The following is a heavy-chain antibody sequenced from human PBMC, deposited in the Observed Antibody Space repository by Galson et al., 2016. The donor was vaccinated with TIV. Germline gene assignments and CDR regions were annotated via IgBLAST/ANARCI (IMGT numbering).Heavy chain of an antibody. CDR3: AGGGGRYYAVDS. CDR2: IKWNGESR. V-gene: IGHV3-20*04. D-gene: IGHD1-26*01. CDR1: GFTFDDYG. J-gene: IGHJ4*02. Sequence: SLRLSCAASGFTFDDYGMSWVRQAPGKGLEWVSGIKWNGESRRYVDSVRGRFTISRDNAKNSLYLQMNSLRAEDTALYYCAGGGGRYYAVDSWGQGTLVIVSS.